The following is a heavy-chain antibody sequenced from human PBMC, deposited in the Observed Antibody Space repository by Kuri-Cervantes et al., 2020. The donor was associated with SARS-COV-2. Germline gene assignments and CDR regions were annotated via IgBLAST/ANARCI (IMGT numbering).Heavy chain of an antibody. J-gene: IGHJ4*02. D-gene: IGHD3-10*01. Sequence: GESLKISCAASGFTFSSYWMSWVRQAPGKGLEWVSSISSSSSYIYYADSVKGRFTISRDNAKNSLYLQMNSLRAEDTAVYYCAMGWAGKFDYWGQGTLVTVSS. CDR3: AMGWAGKFDY. CDR1: GFTFSSYW. V-gene: IGHV3-21*01. CDR2: ISSSSSYI.